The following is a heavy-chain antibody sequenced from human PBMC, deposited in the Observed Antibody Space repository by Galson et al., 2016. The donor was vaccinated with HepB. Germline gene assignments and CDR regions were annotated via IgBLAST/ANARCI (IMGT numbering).Heavy chain of an antibody. CDR2: ITADNGNT. D-gene: IGHD2-2*01. J-gene: IGHJ5*02. Sequence: SVKVSCKASGYTFTSYRLTWLRQAPGQGLEWMGWITADNGNTNYAQNLQGRVTMTTDTSTSTAYMELRSLRSDDTAVYYCARDCSDTRCFPWGQGTLVTVSS. CDR3: ARDCSDTRCFP. V-gene: IGHV1-18*01. CDR1: GYTFTSYR.